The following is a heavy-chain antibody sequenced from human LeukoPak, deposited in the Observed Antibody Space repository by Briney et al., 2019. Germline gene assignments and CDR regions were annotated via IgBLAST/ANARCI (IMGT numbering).Heavy chain of an antibody. J-gene: IGHJ4*02. V-gene: IGHV3-30*03. CDR2: ISYDGSNK. CDR3: ASEGQLVRQYIY. D-gene: IGHD6-6*01. CDR1: GFTFSSYG. Sequence: GGSLRLSCAASGFTFSSYGVHWVRQAPGKGLEWVAVISYDGSNKYYADSVKGRFTISRDNSKNTLYLQMNSLRAEDTAVYYCASEGQLVRQYIYWGQGTLVIVS.